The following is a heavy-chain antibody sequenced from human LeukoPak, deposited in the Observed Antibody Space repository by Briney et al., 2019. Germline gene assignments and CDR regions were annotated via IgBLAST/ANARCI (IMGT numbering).Heavy chain of an antibody. D-gene: IGHD3-10*01. CDR3: ARDPNYYGSGSYYPDYYYYYYMDV. Sequence: PGGSLRLSCAASGFTFSSYWMHWVRQAPGKGLVWVSRINSDGSSTSYADSVKGRFTISRDNAKNTLYLQMNSLRAEDTAVYYCARDPNYYGSGSYYPDYYYYYYMDVWGKGTTVTVSS. CDR2: INSDGSST. V-gene: IGHV3-74*01. CDR1: GFTFSSYW. J-gene: IGHJ6*03.